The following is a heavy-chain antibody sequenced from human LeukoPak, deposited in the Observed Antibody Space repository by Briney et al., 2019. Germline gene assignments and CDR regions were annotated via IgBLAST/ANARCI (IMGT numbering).Heavy chain of an antibody. CDR2: ISYDGSNK. Sequence: GGSLRLSCAASGFTFSSYALHWVRQAPGKGLEGVAVISYDGSNKYYADSVKGRFTISRDNSKNTLYLQMNSLRAEDTAVYYCARDDLDDYGDYNPDYWGQGTLVTVSS. CDR3: ARDDLDDYGDYNPDY. CDR1: GFTFSSYA. V-gene: IGHV3-30-3*01. D-gene: IGHD4-17*01. J-gene: IGHJ4*02.